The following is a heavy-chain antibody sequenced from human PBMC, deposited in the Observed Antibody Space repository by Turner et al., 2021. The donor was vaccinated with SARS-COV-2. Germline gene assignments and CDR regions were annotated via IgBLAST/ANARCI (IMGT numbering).Heavy chain of an antibody. D-gene: IGHD2-8*01. CDR2: ISDGGTT. CDR3: AREKEEAVLGTRMDV. V-gene: IGHV3-66*01. J-gene: IGHJ6*02. CDR1: GFTVSTNQ. Sequence: EVQVVESGGGLVQPGGSLRLSCAASGFTVSTNQMTWVRQAPGKGLEWVSLISDGGTTSYADSVKGRFTVSRDISKNTVYLQMNSLRAEDTAVYFCAREKEEAVLGTRMDVWGQGTTVTVSS.